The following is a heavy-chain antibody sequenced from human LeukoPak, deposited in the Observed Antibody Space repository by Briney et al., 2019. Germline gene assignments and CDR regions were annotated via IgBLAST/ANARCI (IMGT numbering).Heavy chain of an antibody. CDR2: IYTSGST. CDR1: GGSISSGSCY. V-gene: IGHV4-61*02. J-gene: IGHJ4*02. Sequence: SETLSFTCTVSGGSISSGSCYWSWIRQPAGKGLEWIGRIYTSGSTNYNPSLKSRVTISVDTSKNQFSLKLSSVTAADTAVYYCARDLYGDLDYLGQGTLVTVSS. CDR3: ARDLYGDLDY. D-gene: IGHD4-17*01.